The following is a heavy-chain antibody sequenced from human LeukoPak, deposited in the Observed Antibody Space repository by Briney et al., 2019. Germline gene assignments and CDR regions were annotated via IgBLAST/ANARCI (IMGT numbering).Heavy chain of an antibody. V-gene: IGHV3-53*01. CDR2: IYSDNT. D-gene: IGHD3-3*01. CDR3: TRQSYDFWSGNMDV. CDR1: GFTVSSNS. J-gene: IGHJ6*03. Sequence: GGSLRLSCTVSGFTVSSNSMSWVRQAPGKGLEWVSFIYSDNTHYSDSVKGRFTISRDNSKNTLYLQMNSLKTEDTAVYYCTRQSYDFWSGNMDVWGKGTTVTVSS.